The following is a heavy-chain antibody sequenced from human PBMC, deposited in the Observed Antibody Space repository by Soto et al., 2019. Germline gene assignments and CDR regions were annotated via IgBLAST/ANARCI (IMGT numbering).Heavy chain of an antibody. CDR3: ASGAVDFHPFDY. CDR1: GFTFSSYG. J-gene: IGHJ4*02. V-gene: IGHV3-33*01. CDR2: IWYDGSNK. D-gene: IGHD1-26*01. Sequence: QVQLVESGGGVVQPGRSLRLSCAASGFTFSSYGMHWVRQAPGKGLEWVAVIWYDGSNKYYADSVKGRFPISRDNSKNTLYLQMNSLRAEDTAVYYCASGAVDFHPFDYWGQGTLVTVSS.